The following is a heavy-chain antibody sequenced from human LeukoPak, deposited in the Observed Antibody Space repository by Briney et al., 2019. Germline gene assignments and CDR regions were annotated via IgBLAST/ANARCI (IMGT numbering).Heavy chain of an antibody. CDR2: INPSDGST. V-gene: IGHV1-46*01. CDR1: GYTFTSYY. Sequence: ASVKVSCKASGYTFTSYYMHWLRQAPGQGLQWMGIINPSDGSTSYTPRFQGRVTVTRDTSTSTVYMELSSLRSEDTAVYYCAGVYSGYDCGYWGQGTLVTVSS. J-gene: IGHJ4*02. D-gene: IGHD5-12*01. CDR3: AGVYSGYDCGY.